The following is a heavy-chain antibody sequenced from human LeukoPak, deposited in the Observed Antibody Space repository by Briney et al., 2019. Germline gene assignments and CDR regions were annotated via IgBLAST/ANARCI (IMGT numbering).Heavy chain of an antibody. CDR1: GGSISSSSYQ. J-gene: IGHJ4*02. Sequence: PSETLSLTCTVSGGSISSSSYQWGWIRQPPGKGLEWIGEINHSGSTNYNPSLKSRVTISVDTSKNQFSLKLSSVTAADTAVYYCARGRNITMVRGVQPVDYWGQGTLVTVSS. V-gene: IGHV4-39*07. D-gene: IGHD3-10*01. CDR3: ARGRNITMVRGVQPVDY. CDR2: INHSGST.